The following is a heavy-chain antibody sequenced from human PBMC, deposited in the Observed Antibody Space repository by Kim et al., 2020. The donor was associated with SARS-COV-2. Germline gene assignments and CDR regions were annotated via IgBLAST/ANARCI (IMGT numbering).Heavy chain of an antibody. V-gene: IGHV4-59*09. Sequence: LTRRGTISVDTSKNQFSLKLSSVTAADTAVYYCARGILSGYSYGPYAFDIWGQGTMVTVSS. J-gene: IGHJ3*02. D-gene: IGHD5-18*01. CDR3: ARGILSGYSYGPYAFDI.